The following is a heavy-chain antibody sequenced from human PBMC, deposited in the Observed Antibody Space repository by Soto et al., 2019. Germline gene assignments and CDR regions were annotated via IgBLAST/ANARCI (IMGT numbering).Heavy chain of an antibody. V-gene: IGHV3-21*01. J-gene: IGHJ6*02. CDR3: ARGRWEGSGYDMDV. Sequence: SVKGRFRISRDNAKNSLYLQMNSLRAEDTAVYYCARGRWEGSGYDMDVWGQGTTVTVFS. D-gene: IGHD1-26*01.